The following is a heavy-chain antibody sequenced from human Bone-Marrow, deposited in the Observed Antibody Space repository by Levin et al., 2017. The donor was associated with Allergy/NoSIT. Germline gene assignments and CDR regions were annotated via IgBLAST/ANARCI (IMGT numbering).Heavy chain of an antibody. Sequence: SGGSLRLSCAVSGFSISDHYMSWIRQAPGKGLEWIAYLSRSGQTIFYADSVKGRFTISMDNGNFSLYLQMNSLRDDDTAVYYCARGAAVAVYFDHWGQGTLVTVSS. CDR1: GFSISDHY. CDR3: ARGAAVAVYFDH. J-gene: IGHJ4*02. CDR2: LSRSGQTI. V-gene: IGHV3-11*01. D-gene: IGHD6-19*01.